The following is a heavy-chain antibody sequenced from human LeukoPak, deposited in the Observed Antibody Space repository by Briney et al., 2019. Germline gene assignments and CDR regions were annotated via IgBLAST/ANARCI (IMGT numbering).Heavy chain of an antibody. J-gene: IGHJ4*02. Sequence: SETLSLTCTVSGGSISSSSYYWGWIRQPPGKGLEWIGSIYYSGSTYYNPSLKSRVTMSVDTSKDQFSLKLMSVTAADTGVYYRARRRKVVRAGFDYWGQGTRVIVSS. D-gene: IGHD2-21*01. CDR2: IYYSGST. CDR1: GGSISSSSYY. V-gene: IGHV4-39*07. CDR3: ARRRKVVRAGFDY.